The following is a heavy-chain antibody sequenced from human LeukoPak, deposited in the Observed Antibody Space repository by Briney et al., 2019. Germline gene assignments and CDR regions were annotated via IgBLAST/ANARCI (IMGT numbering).Heavy chain of an antibody. CDR2: IDHRGDT. CDR1: GGSFSRYH. D-gene: IGHD5-24*01. Sequence: SETLSLTCAVYGGSFSRYHWISIRQSPGKGLEWIAEIDHRGDTNYNPSVKSRVTISVDTSKYQFSLKVRSLSAADTAVYYCARGATISETGYFDFWGQGTLVTVSS. J-gene: IGHJ4*03. CDR3: ARGATISETGYFDF. V-gene: IGHV4-34*01.